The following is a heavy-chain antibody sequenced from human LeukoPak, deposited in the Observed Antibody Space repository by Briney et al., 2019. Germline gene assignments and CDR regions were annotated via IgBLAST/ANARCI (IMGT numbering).Heavy chain of an antibody. Sequence: ASVKVSCKASGYTFTGYFIHWMRQAPGQGLEWMGWINPNSGGSKSEQNFQGRVTMTRDTSISTAYMELSRLRFDDTAMYYCARGTPVPATAFDYWGQGTLVTVSS. D-gene: IGHD2-2*01. V-gene: IGHV1-2*02. J-gene: IGHJ4*02. CDR2: INPNSGGS. CDR3: ARGTPVPATAFDY. CDR1: GYTFTGYF.